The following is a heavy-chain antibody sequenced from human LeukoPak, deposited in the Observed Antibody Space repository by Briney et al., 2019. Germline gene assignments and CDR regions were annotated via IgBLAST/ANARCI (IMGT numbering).Heavy chain of an antibody. J-gene: IGHJ5*02. CDR3: ARDYLVVPAAMWWFDP. D-gene: IGHD2-2*01. V-gene: IGHV3-21*01. CDR1: GFTFDSYS. Sequence: GGSLRLSCAASGFTFDSYSMNWVRRAPGKGLEWVSSISSSSNYIYYADSVKGRFTISRDNAKNSLYLQMNSLRAEDTAVYYCARDYLVVPAAMWWFDPWGQGTLVTVSS. CDR2: ISSSSNYI.